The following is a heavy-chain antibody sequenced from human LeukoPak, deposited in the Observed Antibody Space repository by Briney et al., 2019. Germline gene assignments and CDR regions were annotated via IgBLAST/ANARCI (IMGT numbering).Heavy chain of an antibody. V-gene: IGHV3-21*01. Sequence: GGSLRLSCAASGFTLSNFWMNWVRQAPGKGLEWVSSISSSSSYIYYADSVKGRFTISRDNAKNSLYLQMNSLRAEDTAVYYCAREGTAAADFDYWGQGTLVTVSS. D-gene: IGHD6-13*01. CDR1: GFTLSNFW. CDR3: AREGTAAADFDY. CDR2: ISSSSSYI. J-gene: IGHJ4*02.